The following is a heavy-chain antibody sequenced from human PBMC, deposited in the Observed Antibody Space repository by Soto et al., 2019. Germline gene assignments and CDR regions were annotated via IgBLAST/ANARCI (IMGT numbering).Heavy chain of an antibody. J-gene: IGHJ4*02. D-gene: IGHD5-12*01. CDR3: NYIVATTSTSYYFDY. CDR2: IYYSGST. V-gene: IGHV4-39*01. Sequence: SETLSLTCTVSGGSISSSSYYWGWIRQPPGKGLEWIGSIYYSGSTYYNPSLKSRVTISVDTSKNQFSLKLSSVTAAGTAVYYCNYIVATTSTSYYFDYWGQGTLVTVSS. CDR1: GGSISSSSYY.